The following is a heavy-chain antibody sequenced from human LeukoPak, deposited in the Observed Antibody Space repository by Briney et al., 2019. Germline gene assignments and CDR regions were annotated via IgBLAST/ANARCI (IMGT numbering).Heavy chain of an antibody. CDR2: ISSSSSYI. Sequence: GGSLRLSCAASGFTFSSYSMNWVRQAPGKGLEWVSSISSSSSYIYYADSVKGRFTISRDNAKDSLYLQMNSLRAEDTAVYYCARGLEYYYDSSGYYASGAFDIWGQGTMVTVSS. J-gene: IGHJ3*02. D-gene: IGHD3-22*01. CDR3: ARGLEYYYDSSGYYASGAFDI. V-gene: IGHV3-21*01. CDR1: GFTFSSYS.